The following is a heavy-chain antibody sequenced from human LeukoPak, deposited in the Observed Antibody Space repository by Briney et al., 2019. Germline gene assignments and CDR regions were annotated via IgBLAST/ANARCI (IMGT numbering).Heavy chain of an antibody. V-gene: IGHV3-33*01. D-gene: IGHD2-15*01. CDR3: ARTLEYCSGGSCYFDY. Sequence: GGSLRLSCAASGFTFSSYGMHWVRQAPGKGLEWVAVIWYDGSNKYYADSVKGRFTISRDNSKNTLYLQMNSLRAEDTAVYYCARTLEYCSGGSCYFDYWGQGTLVTVSS. J-gene: IGHJ4*02. CDR2: IWYDGSNK. CDR1: GFTFSSYG.